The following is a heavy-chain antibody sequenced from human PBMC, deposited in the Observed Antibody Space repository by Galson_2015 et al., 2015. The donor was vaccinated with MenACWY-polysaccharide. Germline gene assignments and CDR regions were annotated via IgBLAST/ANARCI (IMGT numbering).Heavy chain of an antibody. CDR3: VKDRGAICGDY. V-gene: IGHV3-23*01. Sequence: SLRLSCAASGFTFSTYAMSWVRQAPGKGLEWVSTISSRGATYYADSVKGRFTISRDNSEDTVDLQMSSLRAEDSAIYYCVKDRGAICGDYWGQGALVAVSS. D-gene: IGHD3-3*01. CDR1: GFTFSTYA. J-gene: IGHJ4*02. CDR2: ISSRGAT.